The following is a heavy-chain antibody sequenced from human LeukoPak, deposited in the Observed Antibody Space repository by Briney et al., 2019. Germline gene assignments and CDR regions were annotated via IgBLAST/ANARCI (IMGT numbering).Heavy chain of an antibody. D-gene: IGHD2-15*01. V-gene: IGHV4-59*01. Sequence: SETLSLTCTVSGGSISSYYWSWIRQPPGKGLEWIGYIYYSGSTNYNPSPKSRVTISVDTSKNQFSLKLSSVTAADTAVYYCARRDCSGGSCYSREGGGYFDYWGQGTLVTVSS. CDR2: IYYSGST. CDR1: GGSISSYY. CDR3: ARRDCSGGSCYSREGGGYFDY. J-gene: IGHJ4*02.